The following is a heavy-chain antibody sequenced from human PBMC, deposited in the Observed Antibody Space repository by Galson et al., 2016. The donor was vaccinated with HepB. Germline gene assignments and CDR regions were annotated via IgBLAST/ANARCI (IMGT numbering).Heavy chain of an antibody. V-gene: IGHV3-23*01. Sequence: SLRLSCAASGFPFSSYAMNWVRQAPGKGLEWVSAISGSGGSTYYADSVKGRFTISRDNSRRTLYLQMNSLRAEDTAVYNCAKVDSSGWYYFGHWGQGTLVTVSS. D-gene: IGHD6-19*01. CDR3: AKVDSSGWYYFGH. CDR1: GFPFSSYA. CDR2: ISGSGGST. J-gene: IGHJ4*02.